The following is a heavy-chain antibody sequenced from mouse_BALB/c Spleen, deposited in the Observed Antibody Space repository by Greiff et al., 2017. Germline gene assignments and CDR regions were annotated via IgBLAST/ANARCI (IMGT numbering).Heavy chain of an antibody. Sequence: DVKLQESGPGLVKPSQTVSLTCTVTGISITTGNYRWSWIRQFPGNKLEWIGYIYYSGTITYTPSLTSRTTITRDTSKNQFFLEMNSLTAEDTATYYCARDIRGGKDYWGQGTTLTVSS. CDR2: IYYSGTI. J-gene: IGHJ2*01. CDR1: GISITTGNYR. V-gene: IGHV3-5*02. D-gene: IGHD1-3*01. CDR3: ARDIRGGKDY.